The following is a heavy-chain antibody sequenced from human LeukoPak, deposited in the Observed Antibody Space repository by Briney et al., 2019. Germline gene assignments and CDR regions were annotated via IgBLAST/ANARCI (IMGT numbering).Heavy chain of an antibody. V-gene: IGHV4-4*07. CDR3: ARDSGTTGEVKFDP. J-gene: IGHJ5*02. CDR2: ISGSGTI. D-gene: IGHD3-10*01. Sequence: SETLSLTCTVSGGSIHSYWSWIRQPAGKGLEWIGRISGSGTITYNPALQSRLTISIDTSKNQSSLKLMSVTAADTAVYCCARDSGTTGEVKFDPWGQGTLVTVSS. CDR1: GGSIHSY.